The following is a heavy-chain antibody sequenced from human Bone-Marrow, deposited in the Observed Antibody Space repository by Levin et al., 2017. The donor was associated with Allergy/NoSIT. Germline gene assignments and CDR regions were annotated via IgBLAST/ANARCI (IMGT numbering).Heavy chain of an antibody. CDR2: ISYDGNHE. CDR1: GFTFSTHG. J-gene: IGHJ1*01. D-gene: IGHD2-15*01. CDR3: ARVGVATATRGGYRDC. V-gene: IGHV3-30*03. Sequence: GGSLRLSCAASGFTFSTHGMHWVRQAPGKGLEWVAVISYDGNHEYFADSAKGRFTISRDNSKNTLYLEMNSLTSEDTAVYYCARVGVATATRGGYRDCWRQGTLVTVSS.